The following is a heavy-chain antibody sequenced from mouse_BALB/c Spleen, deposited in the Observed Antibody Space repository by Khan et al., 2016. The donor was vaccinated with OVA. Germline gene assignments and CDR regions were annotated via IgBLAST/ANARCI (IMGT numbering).Heavy chain of an antibody. CDR3: ARTARIKY. CDR2: ISYSGSN. Sequence: EVQLQESGPGLVKPSQSLSLTCTVTGYSITSGYGWNWIRQFPGNKLEWMGYISYSGSNNYKPSIKSRISINRDTSKNQFFLQLNSVTTEDTATYYCARTARIKYWGQGTTLTVSS. D-gene: IGHD1-2*01. V-gene: IGHV3-2*02. J-gene: IGHJ2*01. CDR1: GYSITSGYG.